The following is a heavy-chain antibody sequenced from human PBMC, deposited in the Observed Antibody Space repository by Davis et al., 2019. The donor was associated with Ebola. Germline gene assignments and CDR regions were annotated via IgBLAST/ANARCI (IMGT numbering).Heavy chain of an antibody. CDR3: ARGAYSGRDPKGGFDY. D-gene: IGHD5-12*01. Sequence: GESLKISCAASGFTFSRYGMHWVRQAPGKGLEWVAVIAYDESNKYYADSVKGRFTISRDNSKDALFLQMNSLRAEDTAVYYCARGAYSGRDPKGGFDYWGQGTLVTVSA. V-gene: IGHV3-30*03. CDR2: IAYDESNK. CDR1: GFTFSRYG. J-gene: IGHJ4*02.